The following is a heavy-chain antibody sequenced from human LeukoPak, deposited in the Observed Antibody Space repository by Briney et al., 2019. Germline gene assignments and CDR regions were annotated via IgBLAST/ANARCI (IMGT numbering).Heavy chain of an antibody. Sequence: SETLSLTCAVSGGSISSGGYSWSWIRQPPGKGLERIGYIYHSGSTHYNPSLKSRVTISVDRSKNHFSLKLSSVPAADTAVYYCARGEGGYDSPFDYWGQGTLVTVSS. V-gene: IGHV4-30-2*01. D-gene: IGHD5-12*01. CDR1: GGSISSGGYS. CDR2: IYHSGST. J-gene: IGHJ4*02. CDR3: ARGEGGYDSPFDY.